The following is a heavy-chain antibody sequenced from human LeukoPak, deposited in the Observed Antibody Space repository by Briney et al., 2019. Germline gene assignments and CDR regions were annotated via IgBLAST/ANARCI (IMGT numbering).Heavy chain of an antibody. V-gene: IGHV4-59*01. CDR3: ARVAARYVGMDV. CDR2: IYYSGST. D-gene: IGHD6-6*01. Sequence: SQTLSLTCTVSAGSINNYYWSWIRQPPGKGLEWIGYIYYSGSTNYNPSLKSRVTISVDTSKKQVSLNLSSVTAADTAVYYCARVAARYVGMDVWGQGTTVTVSS. CDR1: AGSINNYY. J-gene: IGHJ6*02.